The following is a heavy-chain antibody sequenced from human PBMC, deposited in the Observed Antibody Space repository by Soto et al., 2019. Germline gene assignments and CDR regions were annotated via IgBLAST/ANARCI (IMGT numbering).Heavy chain of an antibody. J-gene: IGHJ4*02. CDR3: ARDGDYARMRALVH. Sequence: QVQLQESGPGLVKPSETLSLTCIVSGGSISRYYWNWIRQSPGKGLEWIGYIYPTATTNYNPSMKSRVSRTVAPSKNPVSLKQSSVSAADTAVYYCARDGDYARMRALVHWGQGPRGTVSS. CDR2: IYPTATT. D-gene: IGHD3-16*01. CDR1: GGSISRYY. V-gene: IGHV4-4*09.